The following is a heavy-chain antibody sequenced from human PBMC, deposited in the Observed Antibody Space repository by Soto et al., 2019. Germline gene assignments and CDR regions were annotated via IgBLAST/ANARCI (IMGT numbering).Heavy chain of an antibody. Sequence: ASVKVSCKASGYIFTTYTISWVRQAPGKGLECMGWVSPYNGKTNYAQKIQGRVTMTKDTSTNTAYMELSSLTSEDTAVYYCARGPEVSISPDWFDPWGQGTLVPSPQ. D-gene: IGHD3-9*01. CDR1: GYIFTTYT. V-gene: IGHV1-18*01. J-gene: IGHJ5*02. CDR3: ARGPEVSISPDWFDP. CDR2: VSPYNGKT.